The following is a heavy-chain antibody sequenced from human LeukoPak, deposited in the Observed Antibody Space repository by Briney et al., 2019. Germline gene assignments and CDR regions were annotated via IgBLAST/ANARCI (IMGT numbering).Heavy chain of an antibody. J-gene: IGHJ4*02. V-gene: IGHV3-7*03. Sequence: PGGSLRLSCATSGFTFSSNWMSWVRHAPGRGLEWVANIKPDGSAEYAASVKGRFTVSRDNAKNSLYLQMNSLRAEDTAVYYCAKKGYNWNDVFDYWGQGTLVTVSS. CDR1: GFTFSSNW. CDR2: IKPDGSAE. CDR3: AKKGYNWNDVFDY. D-gene: IGHD1-1*01.